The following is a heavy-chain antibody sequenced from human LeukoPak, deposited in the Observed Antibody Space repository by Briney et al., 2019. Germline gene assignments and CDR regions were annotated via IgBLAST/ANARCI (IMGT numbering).Heavy chain of an antibody. CDR1: GFTFSSYA. J-gene: IGHJ4*02. CDR3: AKDNGKLKHDYGDY. V-gene: IGHV3-23*01. D-gene: IGHD4-23*01. CDR2: ISGSGGST. Sequence: PGGSLRLSCAASGFTFSSYAMSWVRQAPGNGLEWVSAISGSGGSTYYADSVKGRFTISRDNSKNTLYLQMNSLRAEDTAVYYCAKDNGKLKHDYGDYWGQGTLVTVSS.